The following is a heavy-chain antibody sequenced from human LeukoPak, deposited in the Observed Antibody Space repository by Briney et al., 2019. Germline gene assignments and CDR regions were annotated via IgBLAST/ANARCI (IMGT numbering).Heavy chain of an antibody. J-gene: IGHJ4*02. CDR3: ARDPGIASAGTVGYFDY. CDR1: GFIFSSYW. CDR2: IKQDGSDK. V-gene: IGHV3-7*01. Sequence: QSGGSLRLSCAASGFIFSSYWMSWVRQTPGKGLEWVANIKQDGSDKYYEDSVKGRFSISRDNAKNSLFLQVNSLRAEDTAVYYCARDPGIASAGTVGYFDYWGQGILVTVSS. D-gene: IGHD6-13*01.